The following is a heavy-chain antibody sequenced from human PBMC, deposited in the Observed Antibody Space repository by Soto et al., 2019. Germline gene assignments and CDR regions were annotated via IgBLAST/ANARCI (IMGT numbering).Heavy chain of an antibody. V-gene: IGHV3-23*01. CDR3: ATSFRYFDN. D-gene: IGHD3-9*01. J-gene: IGHJ4*02. CDR1: GFTPTTTP. CDR2: ISGTASRT. Sequence: GGSLRLSCAGSGFTPTTTPLSWVRQAPGKGLEWLTSISGTASRTYYVDSVKGRFFISRDSSKNTVTLQMNNLTVDDTAVYYCATSFRYFDNWGQGTRVTVSS.